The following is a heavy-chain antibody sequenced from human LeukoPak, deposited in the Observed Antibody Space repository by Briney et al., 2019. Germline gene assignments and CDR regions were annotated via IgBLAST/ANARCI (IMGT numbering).Heavy chain of an antibody. CDR3: VRGQEVWELLPDDGFDM. CDR1: GFSFSTYW. CDR2: INPDSSAT. J-gene: IGHJ3*02. V-gene: IGHV3-74*01. D-gene: IGHD1-26*01. Sequence: GGSLRLSCAASGFSFSTYWLHWVRQTPGKGLMRVSRINPDSSATSYADSVKGRFTISRDNAENTLYLRMNSLRREDTAVYYCVRGQEVWELLPDDGFDMWGQGTKATVAS.